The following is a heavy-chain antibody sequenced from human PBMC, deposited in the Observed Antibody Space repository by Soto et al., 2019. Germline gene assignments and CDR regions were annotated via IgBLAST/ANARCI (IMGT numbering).Heavy chain of an antibody. CDR3: ARRVSAYYDF. D-gene: IGHD2-8*01. J-gene: IGHJ4*02. V-gene: IGHV4-59*02. CDR1: GASVSRYY. Sequence: QVQLQESGPGLVKPSETLSLTCTVSGASVSRYYVAWIRQSPGKGLEWIGFLYSSGSTNYNSSLKSRVTISVDTSKTQFSLRLSSVTAADTAVYYCARRVSAYYDFWGQGTRVTFSS. CDR2: LYSSGST.